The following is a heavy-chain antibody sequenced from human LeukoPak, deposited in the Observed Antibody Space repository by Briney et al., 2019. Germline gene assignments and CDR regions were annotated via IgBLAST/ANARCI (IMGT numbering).Heavy chain of an antibody. CDR2: IYYSGNT. V-gene: IGHV4-39*01. D-gene: IGHD3-9*01. Sequence: PSETLSLTCTVSGDSISTSNSYWGWIRQPPGKGLEWIGSIYYSGNTYYNASLKSRVTISVDTSKNQFSLKLTSVTAADTAVYYCARHDILRYLDYWGQGTLVTVSS. CDR3: ARHDILRYLDY. CDR1: GDSISTSNSY. J-gene: IGHJ4*02.